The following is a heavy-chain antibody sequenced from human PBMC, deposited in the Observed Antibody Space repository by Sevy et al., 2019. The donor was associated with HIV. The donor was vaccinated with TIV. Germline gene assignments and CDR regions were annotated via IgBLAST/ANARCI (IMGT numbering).Heavy chain of an antibody. CDR2: IYYSGST. D-gene: IGHD5-12*01. CDR1: GGSISSYY. V-gene: IGHV4-59*01. CDR3: ARAPSSGYDSYYYYGMDV. J-gene: IGHJ6*02. Sequence: SETLSLTCTVSGGSISSYYWSWIRQPPGKGLEWIGYIYYSGSTNYNPYLKSRLTISVDRSKNQFPLKLSSVTAADTAVYYCARAPSSGYDSYYYYGMDVWGQGTTVTVSS.